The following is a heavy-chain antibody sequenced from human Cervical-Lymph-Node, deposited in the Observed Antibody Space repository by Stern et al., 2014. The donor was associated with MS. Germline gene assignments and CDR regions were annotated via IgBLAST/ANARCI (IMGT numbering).Heavy chain of an antibody. Sequence: EVQLEESGGGVIQPGGSLRLSCTASGFTVSRDYMTWVRQAPGKGLEWVSLIMSVGSTFYTDSVKGRFTSSRDDSKNTVYLHMTSLRAEDTAMYYCARDTSSPERSDWWGQGTLVTVSS. CDR1: GFTVSRDY. J-gene: IGHJ4*02. D-gene: IGHD1-1*01. V-gene: IGHV3-53*01. CDR3: ARDTSSPERSDW. CDR2: IMSVGST.